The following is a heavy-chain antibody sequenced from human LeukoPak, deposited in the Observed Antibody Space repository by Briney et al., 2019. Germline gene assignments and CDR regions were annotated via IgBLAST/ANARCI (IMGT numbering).Heavy chain of an antibody. CDR1: GFTFSSYG. D-gene: IGHD5-24*01. V-gene: IGHV3-30*03. CDR3: ATAPCYNADY. J-gene: IGHJ4*02. CDR2: ISYDGSNK. Sequence: PWRSLRLSCAASGFTFSSYGMHWVRQAPGKGLEWVAVISYDGSNKYYADSVKGRFTISRDNSKNTLYLQMNSLRAEDTAVYYCATAPCYNADYGGGDTVDTVSS.